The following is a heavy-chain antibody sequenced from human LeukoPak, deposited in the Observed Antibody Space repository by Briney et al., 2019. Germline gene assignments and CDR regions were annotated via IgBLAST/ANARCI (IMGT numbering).Heavy chain of an antibody. CDR2: VSSRSDGT. V-gene: IGHV3-23*01. J-gene: IGHJ4*02. CDR3: AKASQKWGYSSPFDY. D-gene: IGHD1-26*01. Sequence: GGSLRLSCRASGFTFSNYAMAWVRQAPGKGLEWLSVVSSRSDGTYYADNAKGRFTISRDNSKNTVSLQMNSLRVDDTATYYCAKASQKWGYSSPFDYWGQGTLVTVSS. CDR1: GFTFSNYA.